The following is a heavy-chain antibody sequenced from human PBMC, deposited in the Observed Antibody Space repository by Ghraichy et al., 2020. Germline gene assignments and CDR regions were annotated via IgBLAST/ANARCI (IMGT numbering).Heavy chain of an antibody. CDR2: SSFGGGDV. Sequence: GGSLRLSCAASGFTLSSHEANWVRQAPGKGLEWLSYSSFGGGDVDYADSVKGRVTTSRDNAKNSLYLEMNSLRPEDTAVYYCARDEADGGIDFWGRGTLVTVSS. CDR1: GFTLSSHE. J-gene: IGHJ4*02. D-gene: IGHD3-16*01. V-gene: IGHV3-48*03. CDR3: ARDEADGGIDF.